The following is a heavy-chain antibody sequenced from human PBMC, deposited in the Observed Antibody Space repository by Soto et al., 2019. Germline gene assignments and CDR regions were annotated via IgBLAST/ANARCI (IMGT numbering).Heavy chain of an antibody. Sequence: EVQLVQSGGGLAQPGKSLRLSCAASGFTFRKFWMHWVRQVPGKGPVWVSYISSDGTTTDYADSVKGRFTISRDNAKDTLYHQMDSVRTEDTAVYYCAIQDCTNDVCLEAAGTGGGALESWGQGTLVTVSS. V-gene: IGHV3-74*01. J-gene: IGHJ1*01. CDR1: GFTFRKFW. D-gene: IGHD2-8*01. CDR3: AIQDCTNDVCLEAAGTGGGALES. CDR2: ISSDGTTT.